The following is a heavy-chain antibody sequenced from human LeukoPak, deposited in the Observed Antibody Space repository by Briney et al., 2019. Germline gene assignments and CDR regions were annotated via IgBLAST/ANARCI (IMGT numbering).Heavy chain of an antibody. CDR2: INPNSGGT. D-gene: IGHD2-15*01. J-gene: IGHJ5*02. CDR1: GYTFTGYY. Sequence: ASVKVSCKASGYTFTGYYMHWVRQAPGQGLEWMGWINPNSGGTNYVQNFQGRVTMTRDTSITTVYMELNSLKSDDSAMYYCARDMRTPGIADWFDPWGQGTLVTVSS. V-gene: IGHV1-2*02. CDR3: ARDMRTPGIADWFDP.